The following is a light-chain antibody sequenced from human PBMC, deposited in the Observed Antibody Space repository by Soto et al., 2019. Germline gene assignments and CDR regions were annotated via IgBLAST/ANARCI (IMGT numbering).Light chain of an antibody. Sequence: EIVMTQSPATLSVSRGERATISCRANQAISSNLAWYQQKPGQAPRLLIYGASTRATDIPDRFSGSGSGTEFTLTISSLQSEDFAVYYCQQYGSSPLTFGGGTKVDIK. V-gene: IGKV3-15*01. CDR2: GAS. J-gene: IGKJ4*01. CDR3: QQYGSSPLT. CDR1: QAISSN.